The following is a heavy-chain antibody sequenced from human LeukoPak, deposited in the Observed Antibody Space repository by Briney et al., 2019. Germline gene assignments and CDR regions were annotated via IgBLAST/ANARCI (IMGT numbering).Heavy chain of an antibody. Sequence: RASVKVSCKASGYTFTGYYMHWVRRAPGQGLEWMGWINPNSGGTNYAHKFQGWVTMTRDTSITTAYMELSRLRSHDTAVYYCARAGIVGAKTLGLRSDFDIWGQGTMVTVSS. CDR3: ARAGIVGAKTLGLRSDFDI. J-gene: IGHJ3*02. CDR2: INPNSGGT. D-gene: IGHD1-26*01. CDR1: GYTFTGYY. V-gene: IGHV1-2*04.